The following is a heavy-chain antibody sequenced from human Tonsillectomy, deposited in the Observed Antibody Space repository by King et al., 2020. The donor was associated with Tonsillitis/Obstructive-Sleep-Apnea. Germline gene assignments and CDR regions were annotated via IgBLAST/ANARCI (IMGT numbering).Heavy chain of an antibody. V-gene: IGHV3-11*06. Sequence: VQLVESGGGLVKPGGSLRLSCAASGFTFSDHYMSWIRQAPGKGLEWVSYISSSSSYTNYADSVKGRFTISRDNAKNSLYLQMNSLRAEDTAVYYCAREGSYYDSGGNTLFLLYYGMDVWGQGTTVTVSS. CDR1: GFTFSDHY. CDR2: ISSSSSYT. CDR3: AREGSYYDSGGNTLFLLYYGMDV. D-gene: IGHD3-22*01. J-gene: IGHJ6*02.